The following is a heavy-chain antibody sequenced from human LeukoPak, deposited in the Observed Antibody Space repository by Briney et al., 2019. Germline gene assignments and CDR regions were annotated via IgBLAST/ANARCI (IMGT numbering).Heavy chain of an antibody. Sequence: ASVKVSCKASGYTFTSYGISWVRQAPGQGLEWMGWISAYNGNTNYAQKLQGRVTMTTDTSTSTAYMELSSLRSEDTAVYYCARGYWVAGSYYFDYWGQGTLVTVSS. V-gene: IGHV1-18*01. CDR2: ISAYNGNT. D-gene: IGHD1-26*01. J-gene: IGHJ4*02. CDR1: GYTFTSYG. CDR3: ARGYWVAGSYYFDY.